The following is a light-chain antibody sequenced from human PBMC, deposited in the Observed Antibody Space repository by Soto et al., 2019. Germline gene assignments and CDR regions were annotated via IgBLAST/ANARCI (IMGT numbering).Light chain of an antibody. CDR3: QQFNYFRVT. CDR2: DAS. Sequence: AIQFTQSPSSLSASVGDRVTITCRASHDIASALAWYQQKPGKPPKLMIYDASTLEGGVPSRFSGSGSGTDFTLTISGLQPEDFATYYCQQFNYFRVTFGQGTRLEI. CDR1: HDIASA. V-gene: IGKV1D-13*01. J-gene: IGKJ5*01.